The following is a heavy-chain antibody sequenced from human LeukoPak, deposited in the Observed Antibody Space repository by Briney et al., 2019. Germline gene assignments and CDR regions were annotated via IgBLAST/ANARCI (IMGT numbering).Heavy chain of an antibody. CDR2: IYTSGST. V-gene: IGHV4-4*07. CDR1: GGSISSYY. J-gene: IGHJ6*02. CDR3: ARELRVPMVRGVISYYYYGMDV. D-gene: IGHD3-10*01. Sequence: SDTLSLTCTVSGGSISSYYWSWIRQPAGKGLEWIGRIYTSGSTNYNPSLKSRVTMSVDTSKNQFSLKLSSVTAAATAVYYCARELRVPMVRGVISYYYYGMDVWGQGTTVTVSS.